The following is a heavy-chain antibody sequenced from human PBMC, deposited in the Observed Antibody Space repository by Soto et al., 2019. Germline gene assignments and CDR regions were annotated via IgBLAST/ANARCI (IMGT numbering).Heavy chain of an antibody. V-gene: IGHV1-18*01. CDR1: GYTFTSYH. Sequence: QVQLVQSGAEVKKPGASVKVSCKTSGYTFTSYHISWVRQAPGQGLEWMGWISAYNTNINYAQKFQGRVTMTTDTLTSTAYMQLRSLRADDTAVYYCARDTPTTDYWGQGTLVTVSS. J-gene: IGHJ4*02. D-gene: IGHD1-7*01. CDR2: ISAYNTNI. CDR3: ARDTPTTDY.